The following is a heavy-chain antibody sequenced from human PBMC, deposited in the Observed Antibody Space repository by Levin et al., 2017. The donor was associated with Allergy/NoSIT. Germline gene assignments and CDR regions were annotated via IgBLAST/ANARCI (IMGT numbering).Heavy chain of an antibody. Sequence: PGGSLRLSCAASGFTFSSYWMSWVRQAPGKGLEWVANIKQDGSEKYYVDSVKGRFTISRDNAKNSLYLQMNSLRAEDTAVYYCARAVPSYDFWSGYLAGRADAFDIWGQGTMVTVSS. CDR2: IKQDGSEK. V-gene: IGHV3-7*01. D-gene: IGHD3-3*01. CDR3: ARAVPSYDFWSGYLAGRADAFDI. J-gene: IGHJ3*02. CDR1: GFTFSSYW.